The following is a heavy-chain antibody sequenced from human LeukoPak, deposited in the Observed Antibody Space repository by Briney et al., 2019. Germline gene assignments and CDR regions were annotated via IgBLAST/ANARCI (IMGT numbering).Heavy chain of an antibody. V-gene: IGHV3-33*01. CDR3: ARSVTYDFWSGYFTAVDY. CDR1: GFTFSSYG. Sequence: GGSLRLSCAASGFTFSSYGMHWVRQAPGKGLEWVAVIWYDGSNKYYADSVKGRFTISRDNSKNTRYLKMNSLRAEDTAVYYCARSVTYDFWSGYFTAVDYWGQGTLVTVSS. CDR2: IWYDGSNK. D-gene: IGHD3-3*01. J-gene: IGHJ4*02.